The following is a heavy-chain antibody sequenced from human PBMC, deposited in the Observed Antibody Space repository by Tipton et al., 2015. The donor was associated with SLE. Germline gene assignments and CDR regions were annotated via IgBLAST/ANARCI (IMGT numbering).Heavy chain of an antibody. J-gene: IGHJ4*02. V-gene: IGHV1-2*02. Sequence: QLVQSGAEVKKPGASVKVSCKPSGYTFTDYYIHWVRQAPGQGLEWMGWINPNSGGTNYEQKFQGRVTMTRDTSISTAYMELIRLTSDDTAVYYCARGGVATTVTAYWGQGTLVTVSS. CDR2: INPNSGGT. CDR3: ARGGVATTVTAY. CDR1: GYTFTDYY. D-gene: IGHD1-1*01.